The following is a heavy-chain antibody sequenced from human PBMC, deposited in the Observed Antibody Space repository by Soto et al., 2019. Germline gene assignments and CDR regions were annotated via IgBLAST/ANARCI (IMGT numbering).Heavy chain of an antibody. J-gene: IGHJ6*02. Sequence: QVQLVQSGAEVKKPGSSVKVSCKASGGTFSSYTISWVRQAPGQGLEWMGRIIPILGIANYAQKFQGRVTITADKSTRTAYMELSSLRSEDTAVYYCARGSLTFNVAYYYGMDVWGQGTTVTVSS. CDR2: IIPILGIA. CDR1: GGTFSSYT. CDR3: ARGSLTFNVAYYYGMDV. D-gene: IGHD2-21*01. V-gene: IGHV1-69*02.